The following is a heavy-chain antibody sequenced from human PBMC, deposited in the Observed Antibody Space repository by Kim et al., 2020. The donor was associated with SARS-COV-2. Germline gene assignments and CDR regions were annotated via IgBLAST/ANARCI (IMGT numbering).Heavy chain of an antibody. D-gene: IGHD2-2*01. CDR3: ASRITSRGAFDI. J-gene: IGHJ3*02. V-gene: IGHV3-74*01. Sequence: GGSLRLSCAASGLTFNNYWMHWVRQAPGKGLVWVSRLHSDGSRTNYADSVKGRFTISRDTAKNTLYLQMNSLGAEDTALYYCASRITSRGAFDIWGQGTMVTVSS. CDR2: LHSDGSRT. CDR1: GLTFNNYW.